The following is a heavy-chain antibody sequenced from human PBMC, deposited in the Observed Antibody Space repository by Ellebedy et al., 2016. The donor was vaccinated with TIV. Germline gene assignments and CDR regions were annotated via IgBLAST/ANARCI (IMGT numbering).Heavy chain of an antibody. V-gene: IGHV3-11*06. D-gene: IGHD2-2*01. CDR2: ISGGTSYK. Sequence: GESLKISCAASGFTFSDYYMSWIRQAPGKGLEWVSNISGGTSYKKYADSVKGRFTISRDNAKNSVYLQMNSLRDEDTAVYYCARERGHCTTTSCYGWFDPWGQGTLVTVSS. J-gene: IGHJ5*02. CDR3: ARERGHCTTTSCYGWFDP. CDR1: GFTFSDYY.